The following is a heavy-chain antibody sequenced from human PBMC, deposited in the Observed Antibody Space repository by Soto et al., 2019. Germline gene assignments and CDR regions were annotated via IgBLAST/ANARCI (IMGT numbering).Heavy chain of an antibody. CDR1: GASVSTGAYY. V-gene: IGHV4-31*03. Sequence: SETLSLTCTVSGASVSTGAYYWGWVRQRPGKGLEWVGYIYESGYTYYNTSLKSRLTIPLDRSNNQFSLGLTSVTAADTAVYYCVRALRHTAMVYPWFDPWGQGTLVTVSS. CDR3: VRALRHTAMVYPWFDP. J-gene: IGHJ5*02. D-gene: IGHD5-18*01. CDR2: IYESGYT.